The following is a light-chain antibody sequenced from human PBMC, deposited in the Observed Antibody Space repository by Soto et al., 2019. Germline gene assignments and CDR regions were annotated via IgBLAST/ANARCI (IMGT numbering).Light chain of an antibody. Sequence: QSVLTQPPSVSAAPGQKVTISCSGSSSNIGNNYLSWYQQLPGTAPKLLIYENNKRPSGIPDRFSGYKSGTSATLDITGLQTGDEADYYCGTWDSSLSAGVFGEGTKLTVL. CDR2: ENN. V-gene: IGLV1-51*02. J-gene: IGLJ3*02. CDR3: GTWDSSLSAGV. CDR1: SSNIGNNY.